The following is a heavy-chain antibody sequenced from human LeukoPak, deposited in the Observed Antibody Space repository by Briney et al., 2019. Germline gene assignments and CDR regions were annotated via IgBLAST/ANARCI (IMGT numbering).Heavy chain of an antibody. CDR2: INHSGST. CDR1: GGSFSGYY. D-gene: IGHD2-15*01. V-gene: IGHV4-34*01. CDR3: ATRSVVVVVAATQDWFDP. Sequence: SETLSLTCAVYGGSFSGYYWSWIRQPPGNGLDWIGEINHSGSTNYNPSLKSRVTISVDTSKNQFSLKLSSVTAADTAVYYCATRSVVVVVAATQDWFDPWGQGTLVTVSS. J-gene: IGHJ5*02.